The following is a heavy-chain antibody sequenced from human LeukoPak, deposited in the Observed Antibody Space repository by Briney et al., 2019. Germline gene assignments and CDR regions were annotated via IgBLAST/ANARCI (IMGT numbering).Heavy chain of an antibody. CDR1: GYTFTSYY. Sequence: ASVKVSCKASGYTFTSYYMHWVRQAPGQGLEWMGIINPSGGSTSYAQKFQGRVTMTRDTSTSTVYMELSSLRSEDTAVYYFARDPAGYYDFWSGFFQHWGQGTLVTVSS. CDR3: ARDPAGYYDFWSGFFQH. J-gene: IGHJ1*01. V-gene: IGHV1-46*03. CDR2: INPSGGST. D-gene: IGHD3-3*01.